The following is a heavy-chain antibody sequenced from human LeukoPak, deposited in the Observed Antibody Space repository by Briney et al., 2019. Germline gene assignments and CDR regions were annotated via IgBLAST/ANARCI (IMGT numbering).Heavy chain of an antibody. CDR2: ISGSGGST. CDR3: ANQGVLGYCSGGSCYGY. J-gene: IGHJ4*02. Sequence: PGGSLRLSCAASGFTFSSYAMSWVRQAPGKGLEWVSAISGSGGSTYYADSVKGRFTISRDNSKNTLYLQMNSLRAEDTAVYYCANQGVLGYCSGGSCYGYWGQGTLVTVSS. V-gene: IGHV3-23*01. CDR1: GFTFSSYA. D-gene: IGHD2-15*01.